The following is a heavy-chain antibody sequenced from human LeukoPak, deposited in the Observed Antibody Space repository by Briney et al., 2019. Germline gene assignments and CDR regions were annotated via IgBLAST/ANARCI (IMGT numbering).Heavy chain of an antibody. D-gene: IGHD3-22*01. J-gene: IGHJ4*02. CDR1: GYTFTSYA. Sequence: ASVTVSCKASGYTFTSYAMHWVRQAPGQRLEWMGWINAGNGNTKYSQKFQGRVTITRDTSASTAYMELSSLRSEDTAVYYCARESPFSSGYYVQKDYWGQGTLVTVSS. V-gene: IGHV1-3*01. CDR3: ARESPFSSGYYVQKDY. CDR2: INAGNGNT.